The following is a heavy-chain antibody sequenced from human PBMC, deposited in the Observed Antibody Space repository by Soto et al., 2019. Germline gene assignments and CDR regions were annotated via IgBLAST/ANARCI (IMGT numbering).Heavy chain of an antibody. J-gene: IGHJ4*02. V-gene: IGHV3-48*01. CDR2: ISSSSSTI. CDR3: ARDDIAVAGTVEYFDY. Sequence: EVQLVESGGGLVQPGGSLRLSCAASGFTFSSYSMNWVRQAQGKGLEWVSYISSSSSTIYYADSVKGRFTISRDNAKNSLYLQMNSLRAEDTAVYYCARDDIAVAGTVEYFDYWGQGTLVTVSS. CDR1: GFTFSSYS. D-gene: IGHD6-19*01.